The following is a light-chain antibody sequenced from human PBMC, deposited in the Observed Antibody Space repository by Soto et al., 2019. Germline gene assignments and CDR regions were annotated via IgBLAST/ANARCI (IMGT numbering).Light chain of an antibody. J-gene: IGLJ1*01. CDR1: KNDIGVYDF. CDR2: EVV. V-gene: IGLV2-8*01. Sequence: QSALTQPPSASGSPGQSVTISCTGTKNDIGVYDFDSWYQHHPGKAPRLIIYEVVQRPSGVPDRFSGSNSGNTASLTVSGLQAADEADYFCKSYAGSNTYVFGSGTKLTVL. CDR3: KSYAGSNTYV.